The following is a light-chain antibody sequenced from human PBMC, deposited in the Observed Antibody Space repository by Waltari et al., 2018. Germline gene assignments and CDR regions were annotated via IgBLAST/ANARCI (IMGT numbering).Light chain of an antibody. CDR3: QHRRNWQGT. Sequence: EILLTQSPATLSSSPGARATLSCRASQSVSNYLACYQQKPGQAPSLLISDASNRATGNPARFSGSVSGTDFTLTISSLEPEDFAVYYCQHRRNWQGTFGPGTKVDI. J-gene: IGKJ3*01. V-gene: IGKV3-11*01. CDR2: DAS. CDR1: QSVSNY.